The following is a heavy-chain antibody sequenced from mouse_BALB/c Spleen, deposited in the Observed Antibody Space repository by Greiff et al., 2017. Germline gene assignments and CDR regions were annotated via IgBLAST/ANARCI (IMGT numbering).Heavy chain of an antibody. CDR1: GFTFSSYG. Sequence: EVMLVESGGDLVKPGGSLKLSCAASGFTFSSYGMSWVRQTPDKRLEWVATISSGGSYTYYPDSVKGRFTISRDNAKNTLYLQMSSLKSEDTAMYYCARHPYGNYWFAYWGQGTLVTVSA. CDR2: ISSGGSYT. V-gene: IGHV5-6*01. J-gene: IGHJ3*01. D-gene: IGHD2-1*01. CDR3: ARHPYGNYWFAY.